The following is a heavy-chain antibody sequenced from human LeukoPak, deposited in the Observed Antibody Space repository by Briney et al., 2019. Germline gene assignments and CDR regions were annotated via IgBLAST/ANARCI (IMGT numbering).Heavy chain of an antibody. V-gene: IGHV3-7*01. CDR1: GFTFSSYS. CDR2: IKQDGSEK. J-gene: IGHJ4*02. Sequence: GGSLRLSCAASGFTFSSYSMNWVRQAPGKGLEWVANIKQDGSEKYYVDSVKGRFTISRDNAKNTLYLQMNSLRAEDTAVYYCARDEYDILTDYDYWGQGILVTVSS. D-gene: IGHD3-9*01. CDR3: ARDEYDILTDYDY.